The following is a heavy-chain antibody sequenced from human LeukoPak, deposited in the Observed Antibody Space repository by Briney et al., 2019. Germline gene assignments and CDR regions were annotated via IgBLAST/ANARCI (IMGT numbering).Heavy chain of an antibody. CDR1: GYTFTSYG. D-gene: IGHD3-10*01. Sequence: ASVKVSCKASGYTFTSYGISWVRQAPGQGLEWMGWISAYNGNTNYAQKLQGRVTMTTDTSTSTAYMELSSLRSEDTAVYYCARGYYYGSGSYYIVYYYYGMDVWGQGTTVTVSS. CDR3: ARGYYYGSGSYYIVYYYYGMDV. J-gene: IGHJ6*02. CDR2: ISAYNGNT. V-gene: IGHV1-18*01.